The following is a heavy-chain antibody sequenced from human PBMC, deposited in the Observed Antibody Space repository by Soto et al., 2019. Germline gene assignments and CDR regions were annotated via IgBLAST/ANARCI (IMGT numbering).Heavy chain of an antibody. J-gene: IGHJ4*02. Sequence: EVQLLESGGGLVQPGGSLRLSCAASGFTFSSYAMSWVRQAPGKGLEWVSAISGSGGSTYYADSVKGRFTISRDNSKNTLYLQMNSLRAEDTAVYYCARGNTKTVFGAIKYYFDYWGQGTLVTVSS. D-gene: IGHD1-26*01. CDR3: ARGNTKTVFGAIKYYFDY. V-gene: IGHV3-23*01. CDR2: ISGSGGST. CDR1: GFTFSSYA.